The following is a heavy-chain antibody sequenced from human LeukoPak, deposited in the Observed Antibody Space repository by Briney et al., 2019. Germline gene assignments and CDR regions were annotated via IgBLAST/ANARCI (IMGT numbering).Heavy chain of an antibody. V-gene: IGHV4-38-2*02. CDR3: ARDLDY. J-gene: IGHJ4*02. CDR2: IYHSGST. CDR1: GYSISSGYF. Sequence: PSETLSLTCTVSGYSISSGYFWGWIRQPPEKGLEWIGSIYHSGSTYYNLTLKSRVTISVDTSKNQFSLKLSSVTAADTAVYYCARDLDYWGQGALVTVSS.